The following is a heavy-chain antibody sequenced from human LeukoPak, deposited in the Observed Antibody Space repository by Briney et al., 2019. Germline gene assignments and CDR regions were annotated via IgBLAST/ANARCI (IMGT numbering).Heavy chain of an antibody. J-gene: IGHJ4*02. CDR3: ATQRWELLPVG. CDR2: IYYSGST. Sequence: SETLSLTCTVSGGSLSSSSYYWGWIRQPPGKGLEWIGRIYYSGSTYYNPSLKSRVTISVDTSKNQFSVKLSSVTAADTAVYYCATQRWELLPVGWGQGTLVTVSS. D-gene: IGHD1-26*01. CDR1: GGSLSSSSYY. V-gene: IGHV4-39*01.